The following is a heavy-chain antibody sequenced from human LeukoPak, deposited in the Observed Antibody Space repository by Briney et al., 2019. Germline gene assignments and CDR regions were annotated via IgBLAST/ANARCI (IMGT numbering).Heavy chain of an antibody. Sequence: GESLKISCKGSGYSFTSYWIGWGRQMPGKGLEWMGIIYPGDSDTRYSPSFQGQVTISADKSISTAYLQWSSLKASDSAMYYCARPYDSSGYYIDYWGQGTLVTVSS. J-gene: IGHJ4*02. CDR1: GYSFTSYW. CDR2: IYPGDSDT. V-gene: IGHV5-51*01. D-gene: IGHD3-22*01. CDR3: ARPYDSSGYYIDY.